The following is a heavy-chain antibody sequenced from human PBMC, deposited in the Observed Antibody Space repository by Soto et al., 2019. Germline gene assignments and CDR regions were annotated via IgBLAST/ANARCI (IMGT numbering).Heavy chain of an antibody. CDR2: IYYSGST. CDR1: GGSISSGDYY. D-gene: IGHD3-22*01. V-gene: IGHV4-61*08. CDR3: AREWLSNFDY. Sequence: SETLSLTCTVSGGSISSGDYYWSWIRQPPGKGLEWIGYIYYSGSTNYNPSLKSRVTISVDTSKNQFSLKLSSVTAADTAVYYCAREWLSNFDYWGQGTLVTVSS. J-gene: IGHJ4*02.